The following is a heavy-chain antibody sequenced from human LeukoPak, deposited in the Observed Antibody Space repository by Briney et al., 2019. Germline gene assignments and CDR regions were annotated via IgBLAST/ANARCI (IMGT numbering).Heavy chain of an antibody. CDR1: GFTFSSYA. J-gene: IGHJ6*02. Sequence: GGSLRLSCAASGFTFSSYAMHWVRQAPGKGLEWVAVISYDGSNKYYADSVKGRFTISRDNSKNTLYLQMNSLRAKDTAVYYCARDMENYYESSGYYSYYYYYGMDVWGQGTTVTVSS. CDR3: ARDMENYYESSGYYSYYYYYGMDV. V-gene: IGHV3-30*04. CDR2: ISYDGSNK. D-gene: IGHD3-22*01.